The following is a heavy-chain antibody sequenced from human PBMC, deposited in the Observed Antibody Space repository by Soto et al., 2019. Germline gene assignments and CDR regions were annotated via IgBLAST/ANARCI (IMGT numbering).Heavy chain of an antibody. CDR1: GGSISSYY. J-gene: IGHJ5*02. CDR3: ARGEDPYYGFWSGYSVSWFDP. V-gene: IGHV4-59*01. CDR2: IYYSGST. Sequence: PSETLSLTCTVSGGSISSYYWSWIRQPPGKGLEWIGYIYYSGSTNYNPSLKSRVTISVDTSKNQFSLKLSSVTAADTAVYYCARGEDPYYGFWSGYSVSWFDPWGQGTLVTVSS. D-gene: IGHD3-3*01.